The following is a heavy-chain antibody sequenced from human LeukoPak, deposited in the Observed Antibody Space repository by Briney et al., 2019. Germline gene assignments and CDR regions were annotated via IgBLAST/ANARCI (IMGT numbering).Heavy chain of an antibody. V-gene: IGHV4-39*07. Sequence: SETLSLTCTVSGGSISSSSYYWGWIRQPPGKGLEWIGSIYYSGSTYYNPSLKSRVTISVDTSKNQFSLKLSSVTAADTAVYYCARMSYYDSSPGGDAFDIWGQGTMVTVSS. CDR1: GGSISSSSYY. J-gene: IGHJ3*02. CDR2: IYYSGST. D-gene: IGHD3-22*01. CDR3: ARMSYYDSSPGGDAFDI.